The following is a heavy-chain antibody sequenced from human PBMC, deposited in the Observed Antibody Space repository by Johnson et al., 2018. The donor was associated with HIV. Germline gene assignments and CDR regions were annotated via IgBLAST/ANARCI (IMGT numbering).Heavy chain of an antibody. V-gene: IGHV3-30-3*01. Sequence: QVQLVESGGGVVQPGRSLRLSCAASGFTFSSYAMHWVRQAPGKGLDWVAVISYDGSNKYYADSVKGRFTLSRDNSKNTLYLQMNSLRAEDTAVYYCARDRVITFGGVIGRGAFDIWGQGTMVTVSA. CDR3: ARDRVITFGGVIGRGAFDI. D-gene: IGHD3-16*02. CDR1: GFTFSSYA. J-gene: IGHJ3*02. CDR2: ISYDGSNK.